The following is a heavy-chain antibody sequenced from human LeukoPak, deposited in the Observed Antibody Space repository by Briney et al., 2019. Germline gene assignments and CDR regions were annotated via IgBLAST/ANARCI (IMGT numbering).Heavy chain of an antibody. CDR2: IFHTGST. J-gene: IGHJ4*02. D-gene: IGHD1-26*01. V-gene: IGHV4-38-2*01. CDR1: GSSIRSAYF. CDR3: ARGGVGATDY. Sequence: PSETLSLTCAVSGSSIRSAYFWGWIRQPPGKGLEWIGNIFHTGSTDYNPSLKSRVTISVDTSKNQFSLKLSSVTAADTAVHYCARGGVGATDYWGQGTLVTVSS.